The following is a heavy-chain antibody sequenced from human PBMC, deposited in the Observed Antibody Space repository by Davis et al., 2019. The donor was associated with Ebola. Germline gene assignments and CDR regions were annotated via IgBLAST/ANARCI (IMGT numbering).Heavy chain of an antibody. Sequence: GESLKISCSASGFTFSSYGMHWVRQAPGKGLDWVAVTLHAGSKTYYADSVKGRFTISRDNSKNTLYLQMNSLRAEDTAVYYCAKDYISGLVGATYYYYYGMDVWGQGTTVTVSS. CDR1: GFTFSSYG. D-gene: IGHD1-26*01. V-gene: IGHV3-30*18. CDR3: AKDYISGLVGATYYYYYGMDV. J-gene: IGHJ6*02. CDR2: TLHAGSKT.